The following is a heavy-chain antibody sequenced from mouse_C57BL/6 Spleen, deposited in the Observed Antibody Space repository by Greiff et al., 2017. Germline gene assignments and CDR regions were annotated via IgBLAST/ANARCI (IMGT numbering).Heavy chain of an antibody. J-gene: IGHJ2*01. V-gene: IGHV3-6*01. D-gene: IGHD1-1*01. CDR2: ISYDGSN. Sequence: DVKLQESGPGLVKPSQSLSLTCSVTGYSITSGYYWNWIRQFPGNKLEWMGYISYDGSNNYNPSLKNRISITRDTSKNQFFLKLNSVTTEDTATYYCARDPIYYYGSSFFDYWGQGTTLTVSS. CDR1: GYSITSGYY. CDR3: ARDPIYYYGSSFFDY.